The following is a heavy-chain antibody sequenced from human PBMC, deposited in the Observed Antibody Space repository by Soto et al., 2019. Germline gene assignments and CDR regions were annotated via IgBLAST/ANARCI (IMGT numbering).Heavy chain of an antibody. CDR3: ARGTPYYDFWSGYAFDL. D-gene: IGHD3-3*01. CDR1: GYTLKGYY. Sequence: ASVKVSCKASGYTLKGYYFHWVRQAPGQGLEWMGWVNPETGATNYTQKFQDRVTMTRDTSITTGYMELSRLTSDETAVYYCARGTPYYDFWSGYAFDLWGQGALVTVSS. J-gene: IGHJ4*02. CDR2: VNPETGAT. V-gene: IGHV1-2*02.